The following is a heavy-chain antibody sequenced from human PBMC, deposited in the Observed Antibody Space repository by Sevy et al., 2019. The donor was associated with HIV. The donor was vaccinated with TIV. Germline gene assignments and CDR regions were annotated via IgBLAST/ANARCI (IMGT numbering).Heavy chain of an antibody. V-gene: IGHV3-30-3*01. CDR2: ISYDGSNK. CDR1: GFTFSSYA. Sequence: GGSLRLSCAASGFTFSSYAMYWVRQAPGRGLEWVAVISYDGSNKYYADSVKGRFTISRDNSKNTLYLQMNSLRAEDTAVYYCARIVDYYDSSGYQYYFDYWGQRTLVTVSS. D-gene: IGHD3-22*01. J-gene: IGHJ4*02. CDR3: ARIVDYYDSSGYQYYFDY.